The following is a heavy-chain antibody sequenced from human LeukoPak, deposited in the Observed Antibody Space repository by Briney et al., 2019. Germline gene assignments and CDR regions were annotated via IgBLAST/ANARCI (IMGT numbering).Heavy chain of an antibody. CDR3: ARAGYCSGGSCPRGYYYYMDV. D-gene: IGHD2-15*01. CDR1: GFTFSSYS. Sequence: GGSLRLSCAASGFTFSSYSMNWVRQAPGKGLEWVSSISSSSSYIYYADSVKGRFTISRDNAKNSLYLQMNSLRAEDTAVYYCARAGYCSGGSCPRGYYYYMDVWGNGTTVTVSS. J-gene: IGHJ6*03. CDR2: ISSSSSYI. V-gene: IGHV3-21*01.